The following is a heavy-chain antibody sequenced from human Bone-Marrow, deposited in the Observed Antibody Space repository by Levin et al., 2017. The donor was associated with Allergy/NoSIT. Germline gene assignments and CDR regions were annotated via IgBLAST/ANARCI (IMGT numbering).Heavy chain of an antibody. CDR1: GFTFSTYG. D-gene: IGHD3-3*01. CDR3: ARDSGTQFFLPLSFDP. J-gene: IGHJ5*02. V-gene: IGHV1-18*04. CDR2: ISTYNGNT. Sequence: ASVKVSCKASGFTFSTYGITWVRQAPGQGLEWMGWISTYNGNTNYAQKFLARVTLTTDTSTSTAYMELRRLTTDDTAMYYCARDSGTQFFLPLSFDPWGQGTLVTVSS.